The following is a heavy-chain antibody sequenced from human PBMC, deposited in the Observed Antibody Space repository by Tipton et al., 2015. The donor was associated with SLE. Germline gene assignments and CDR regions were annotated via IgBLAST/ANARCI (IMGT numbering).Heavy chain of an antibody. J-gene: IGHJ4*02. Sequence: GSLRLSCAASGFTFSSYAMHWVRQAPGKGLEYVSAISSNGGTTYYADSVKGRFTISRDNSKNTLYLQMSSLRAEDTAVYYCARAQYSGSYYFDYWGQGTLVTVSS. CDR2: ISSNGGTT. CDR3: ARAQYSGSYYFDY. V-gene: IGHV3-64D*06. D-gene: IGHD1-26*01. CDR1: GFTFSSYA.